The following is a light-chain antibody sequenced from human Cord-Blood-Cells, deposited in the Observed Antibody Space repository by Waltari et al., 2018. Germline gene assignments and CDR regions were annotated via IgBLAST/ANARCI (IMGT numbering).Light chain of an antibody. CDR3: QAWDSSTVV. V-gene: IGLV3-1*01. CDR1: KLWDKY. J-gene: IGLJ2*01. Sequence: SYELTHPPSVSVSPGQTASITCSGDKLWDKYACWYQQKPGESPVLVIYQDSKRPSGIPERFSGSNSGNTATLTISGTQAMDEADYYCQAWDSSTVVFGGGTKLTVL. CDR2: QDS.